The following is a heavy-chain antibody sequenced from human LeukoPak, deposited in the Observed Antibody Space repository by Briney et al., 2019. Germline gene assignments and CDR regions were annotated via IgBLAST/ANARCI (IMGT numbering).Heavy chain of an antibody. CDR1: GGSISSGDYY. J-gene: IGHJ3*02. D-gene: IGHD3-10*01. CDR3: ARGNRYYYGSEGAFDI. V-gene: IGHV4-30-4*08. CDR2: IYYSGST. Sequence: SQTLSLTCTVSGGSISSGDYYWSWIRQPPGKGLEWIGYIYYSGSTYYNPSLKSRVTISVDTSKNQFSLKLSSVTAADTAVYYCARGNRYYYGSEGAFDIWGQGTMVTVSS.